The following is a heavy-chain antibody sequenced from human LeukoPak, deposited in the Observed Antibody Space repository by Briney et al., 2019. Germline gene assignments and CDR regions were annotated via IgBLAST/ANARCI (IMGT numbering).Heavy chain of an antibody. J-gene: IGHJ4*02. CDR2: IKQDSSEK. V-gene: IGHV3-7*01. Sequence: GGSLGLPCAASGFTFSEYWMSWVRQAPGKGLEWVANIKQDSSEKYYVDSAKGRFTISRDNAKNSLYLQLNTLRAEDTAVYYCVQGWRDNWGQGTLVTVSS. CDR1: GFTFSEYW. CDR3: VQGWRDN. D-gene: IGHD1-1*01.